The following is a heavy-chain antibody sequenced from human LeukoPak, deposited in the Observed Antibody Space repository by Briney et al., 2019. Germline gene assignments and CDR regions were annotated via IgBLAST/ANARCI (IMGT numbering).Heavy chain of an antibody. CDR1: GFTFSSYA. Sequence: GGSLRLSCAASGFTFSSYAMSWVRQAPGKGLEWVSAISGSGGSTYYADSVRGRFTISRDNSKNTLYLQMNSLRAEDTAVYYCAKVPYSSGWYWFNYWGQGTLVTVSS. V-gene: IGHV3-23*01. CDR2: ISGSGGST. D-gene: IGHD6-19*01. J-gene: IGHJ4*02. CDR3: AKVPYSSGWYWFNY.